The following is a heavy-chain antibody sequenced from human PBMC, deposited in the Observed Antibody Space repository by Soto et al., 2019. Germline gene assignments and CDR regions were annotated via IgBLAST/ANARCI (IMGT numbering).Heavy chain of an antibody. Sequence: QITLNESGPPVVRPTEPLTLTCRFSGFSLTTSGVGVGCVRQCPGKAPEWLALIYWDDDKRYRASLKSRLTITNETSKNHMVLTVSTFEPTDTATYYCEQRVLRTVFRLVTKTAIYFDFWGQGTPSAVSS. J-gene: IGHJ5*01. D-gene: IGHD3-3*01. CDR1: GFSLTTSGVG. CDR2: IYWDDDK. CDR3: EQRVLRTVFRLVTKTAIYFDF. V-gene: IGHV2-5*02.